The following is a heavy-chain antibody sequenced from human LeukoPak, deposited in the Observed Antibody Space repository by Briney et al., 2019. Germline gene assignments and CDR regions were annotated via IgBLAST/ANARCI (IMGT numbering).Heavy chain of an antibody. D-gene: IGHD2-21*02. CDR1: GGSFSGYY. V-gene: IGHV4-34*01. Sequence: PSETLSLTCAVYGGSFSGYYWSWIRQPPGKGLEWIGEINHSGSTNYNPSLKSRVTISVDTSKNQFSLKLSSVTAADTAVYYCARGVAYCGGDCYFLGYYYYYYGMDAWGQGTTVTVSS. J-gene: IGHJ6*02. CDR3: ARGVAYCGGDCYFLGYYYYYYGMDA. CDR2: INHSGST.